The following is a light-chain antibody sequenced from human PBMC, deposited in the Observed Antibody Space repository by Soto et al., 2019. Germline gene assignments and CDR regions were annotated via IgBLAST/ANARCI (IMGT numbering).Light chain of an antibody. J-gene: IGKJ1*01. V-gene: IGKV1-5*03. CDR2: EAS. CDR1: QSIGNW. CDR3: QQYTNYPWT. Sequence: DIQMTQSPSTLSASVGDRVTITCRASQSIGNWLAWFQQKAGKAPKLLIYEASKLATGVPSRISGSGSGTEFTLTISSLQPDDFATYYCQQYTNYPWTFGQGTKVDIK.